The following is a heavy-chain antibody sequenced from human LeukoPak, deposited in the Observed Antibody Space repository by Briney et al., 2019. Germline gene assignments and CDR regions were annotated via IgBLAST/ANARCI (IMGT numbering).Heavy chain of an antibody. Sequence: PSETLSLTCAVYGGSFSGYYWSWIRQPPGKGLEWIGEINHSGSTNYNPSLKSRVTISIDTSKNQFSLKLSSVTAADAAVYYCARIREYQLLPFDYWGQGTLVAVSS. CDR3: ARIREYQLLPFDY. CDR1: GGSFSGYY. CDR2: INHSGST. J-gene: IGHJ4*02. V-gene: IGHV4-34*01. D-gene: IGHD2-2*01.